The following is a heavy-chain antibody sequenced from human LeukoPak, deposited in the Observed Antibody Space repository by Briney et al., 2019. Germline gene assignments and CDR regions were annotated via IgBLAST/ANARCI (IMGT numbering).Heavy chain of an antibody. V-gene: IGHV3-23*01. CDR3: AKGDGDYKLDYFDY. J-gene: IGHJ4*02. Sequence: QPGGSLRLSCAASGFTFSSYAMGWVRQAPGKGLEWVSVISGSGGSTYYADSVKGRFTISRDNSKNTLYLQMNSLRAEDAAVYYCAKGDGDYKLDYFDYWGQGTLVTVSS. CDR1: GFTFSSYA. D-gene: IGHD4-17*01. CDR2: ISGSGGST.